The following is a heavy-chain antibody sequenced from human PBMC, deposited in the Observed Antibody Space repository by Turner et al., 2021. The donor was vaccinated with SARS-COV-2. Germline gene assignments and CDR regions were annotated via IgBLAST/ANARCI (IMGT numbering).Heavy chain of an antibody. D-gene: IGHD2-2*01. J-gene: IGHJ5*02. Sequence: QVQLVQSVAEVKKPGASVKVSCKISGYTLTELSMYWVRQAPGKGLEWMGGFDPEDGETIYAPNFQGRVTMTEDTSTDTAYMELSSLRSEDTAVYFCATGYQLRVNWFDPWGQGTLVTVSS. CDR1: GYTLTELS. CDR2: FDPEDGET. V-gene: IGHV1-24*01. CDR3: ATGYQLRVNWFDP.